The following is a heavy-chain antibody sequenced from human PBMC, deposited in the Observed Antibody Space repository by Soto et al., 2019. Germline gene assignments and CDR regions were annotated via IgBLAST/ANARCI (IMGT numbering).Heavy chain of an antibody. CDR2: VSHDGRNT. V-gene: IGHV3-30*03. J-gene: IGHJ4*02. D-gene: IGHD6-19*01. CDR3: ARGGRQWLVTSDVSY. CDR1: GFTFSDYA. Sequence: VQLVESGGGVVQPGRSLRLSCAASGFTFSDYAMHWVRQAPGKGLEWVAVVSHDGRNTHYADSVKGRFTISRDSSKNTVSLERTSRRAEETAVYYCARGGRQWLVTSDVSYWGQGALVTVSS.